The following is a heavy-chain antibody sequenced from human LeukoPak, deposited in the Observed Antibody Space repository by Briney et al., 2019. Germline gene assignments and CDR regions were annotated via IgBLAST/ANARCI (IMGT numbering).Heavy chain of an antibody. V-gene: IGHV3-23*01. Sequence: GGSLRLSCAASGFTFSSYTMSWVRQAPGKGLEWVSTITTSDGNTYYADSVKGRFTVSRDNSKNTLFLQMNSLRAEDTAVYYCVRGFDYWGQGTLVTVSS. J-gene: IGHJ4*02. CDR2: ITTSDGNT. CDR3: VRGFDY. CDR1: GFTFSSYT.